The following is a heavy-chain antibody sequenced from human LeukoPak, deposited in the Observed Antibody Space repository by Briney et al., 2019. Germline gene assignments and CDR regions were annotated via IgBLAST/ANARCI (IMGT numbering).Heavy chain of an antibody. CDR2: MNPNSGNT. V-gene: IGHV1-8*01. Sequence: GASVKVSCKASGYTFTSYDINWVRQATGQGLEWMGWMNPNSGNTGYAQKFQGRVTMTRSTSISTAYMELSSLRSEDTAVYYCARGALVKEWSDLYNWFDPWGQGTLVTVSS. J-gene: IGHJ5*02. CDR1: GYTFTSYD. D-gene: IGHD3-3*01. CDR3: ARGALVKEWSDLYNWFDP.